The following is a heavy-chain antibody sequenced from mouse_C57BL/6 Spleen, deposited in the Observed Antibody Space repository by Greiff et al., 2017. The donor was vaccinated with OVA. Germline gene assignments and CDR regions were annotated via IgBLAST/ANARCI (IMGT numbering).Heavy chain of an antibody. D-gene: IGHD1-1*01. J-gene: IGHJ1*03. CDR3: ARRPYYGSSPWYFDV. CDR2: ISNGGGST. V-gene: IGHV5-12*01. CDR1: GFTFSDYY. Sequence: EVQLQESGGGLVQPGGSLKLSCAASGFTFSDYYMYWVRQTPEKRLEWVAYISNGGGSTYYPDTVKGRFTISRDNAKNTLYLQMSRLKSEDTAMYYCARRPYYGSSPWYFDVWGTGTTVTVSS.